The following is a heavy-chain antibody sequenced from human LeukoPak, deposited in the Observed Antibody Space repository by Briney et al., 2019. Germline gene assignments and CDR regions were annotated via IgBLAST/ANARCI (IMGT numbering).Heavy chain of an antibody. J-gene: IGHJ3*02. V-gene: IGHV4-39*07. CDR1: GASINSGSNY. D-gene: IGHD3-10*01. CDR2: IYSSGST. CDR3: TRSDGYGLVGI. Sequence: SETLSLTCRVSGASINSGSNYWGWIRQPPGKTLEWIGSIYSSGSTYYNPSLKSRVIIMIDTPKNHFSLTLSSVTAADTAVYYCTRSDGYGLVGIWGQGTMVTVSS.